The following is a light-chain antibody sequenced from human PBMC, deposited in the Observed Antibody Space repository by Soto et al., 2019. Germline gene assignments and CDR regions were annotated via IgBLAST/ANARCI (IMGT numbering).Light chain of an antibody. CDR3: MQALQTHRT. CDR1: QSLLHSNGYNY. CDR2: LGS. V-gene: IGKV2-28*01. Sequence: DIVMTQSPLSLPVTPGEPASISCRSSQSLLHSNGYNYLDWYLQKPGQSPQLLIYLGSNRSSGVPDRFSGSGSGTDFTLKISRVEAEDVGVYYCMQALQTHRTFGQGTKV. J-gene: IGKJ1*01.